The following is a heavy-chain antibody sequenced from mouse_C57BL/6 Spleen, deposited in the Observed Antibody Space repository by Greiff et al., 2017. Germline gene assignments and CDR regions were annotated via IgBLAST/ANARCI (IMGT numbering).Heavy chain of an antibody. Sequence: VKLMESGPGLVAPSQSLSITCTVSGFSLTSYGVHWVRQPPGKGLEWLVVIWSDGSTTYNSALKSRLSISKDNSKSQVFLKMNSHQTDDTAMYYCARHGDSNYPFAYWGQGTLVTVSA. CDR1: GFSLTSYG. J-gene: IGHJ3*01. CDR3: ARHGDSNYPFAY. CDR2: IWSDGST. D-gene: IGHD2-5*01. V-gene: IGHV2-6-1*01.